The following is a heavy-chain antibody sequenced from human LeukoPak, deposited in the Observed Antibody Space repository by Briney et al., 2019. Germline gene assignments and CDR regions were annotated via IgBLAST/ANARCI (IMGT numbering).Heavy chain of an antibody. D-gene: IGHD3-10*01. Sequence: ASVKVSCKASGYTFTSYGISWVRQAPGQGLEWMGLISAYNGNTNYAQKLQGRVTMTKDTSTSTAYMELRSLRSDDTAVYYCARDRSMVRGVIIGYWGQGTLVTVSS. CDR1: GYTFTSYG. CDR3: ARDRSMVRGVIIGY. CDR2: ISAYNGNT. V-gene: IGHV1-18*01. J-gene: IGHJ4*02.